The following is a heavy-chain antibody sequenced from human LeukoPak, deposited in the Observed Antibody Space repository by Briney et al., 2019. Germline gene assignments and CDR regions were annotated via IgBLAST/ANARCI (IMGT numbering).Heavy chain of an antibody. D-gene: IGHD3-10*01. Sequence: SETLSLTCAVSGGSISSSNWWSWVRQPPGKGLEWIGEIYHSGSTNYNPSLKSRVIISVDKSKNQFSLKLSSVTAADTAVYYCARRAMVRGVTFDYWGQGTLVTVSS. CDR2: IYHSGST. V-gene: IGHV4-4*02. CDR3: ARRAMVRGVTFDY. J-gene: IGHJ4*02. CDR1: GGSISSSNW.